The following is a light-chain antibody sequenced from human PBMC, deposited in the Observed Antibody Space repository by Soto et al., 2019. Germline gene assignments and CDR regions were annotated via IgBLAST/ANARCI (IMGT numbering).Light chain of an antibody. J-gene: IGKJ4*01. CDR2: GAS. V-gene: IGKV3-11*02. CDR3: LQDSKLT. Sequence: EIVATQPPCTPSRSPGERATLSCRASQSVSRYLAWYRQKPGQAPRLLIYGASTRAPGIPARFSGRGSEREFAHAIRCEALEHLPVWLCLQDSKLTL. CDR1: QSVSRY.